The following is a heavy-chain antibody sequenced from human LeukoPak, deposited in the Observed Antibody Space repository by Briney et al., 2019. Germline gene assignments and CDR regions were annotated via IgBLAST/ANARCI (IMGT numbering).Heavy chain of an antibody. CDR2: INPDGSEK. CDR1: RFTFNKYY. CDR3: ARDPYSGAYGNTYYYYMDV. Sequence: GGSLRLSCVASRFTFNKYYMSWVRQAPGKGLQWVANINPDGSEKYYVDSVKGRFTISRDNARNSLYLQMNSLTAEDTAVYYCARDPYSGAYGNTYYYYMDVWGKGTTVTISS. D-gene: IGHD1-26*01. J-gene: IGHJ6*03. V-gene: IGHV3-7*01.